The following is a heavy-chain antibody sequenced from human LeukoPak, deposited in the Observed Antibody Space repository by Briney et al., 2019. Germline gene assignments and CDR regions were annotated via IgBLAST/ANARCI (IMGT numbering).Heavy chain of an antibody. D-gene: IGHD2-15*01. CDR3: AKDPGCSGGSCPPGY. Sequence: PGGSLRLSCETSGFTFNIYWMNWVRQAPGKGLEWVAVISYDGSNKYYADSVKGRFTISRDNSKSTLYLQMNSLRAEDTAVYYCAKDPGCSGGSCPPGYWGQGTLVTVSS. CDR2: ISYDGSNK. CDR1: GFTFNIYW. V-gene: IGHV3-30*18. J-gene: IGHJ4*02.